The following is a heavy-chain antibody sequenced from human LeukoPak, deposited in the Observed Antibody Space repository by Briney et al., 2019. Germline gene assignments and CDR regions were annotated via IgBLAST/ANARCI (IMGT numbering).Heavy chain of an antibody. J-gene: IGHJ3*02. V-gene: IGHV2-70*11. CDR1: GFARSTSGMC. Sequence: SGPTLVNPTQTLTLTCTFSGFARSTSGMCVSWIRQPPGKALEWLARIDWDDDKYYSTSLKIRLTISKDTSKSQVVLTMTNMDPVDTATYYCARMSGELLQSFDIWGQGTMVTVSS. CDR2: IDWDDDK. D-gene: IGHD1-26*01. CDR3: ARMSGELLQSFDI.